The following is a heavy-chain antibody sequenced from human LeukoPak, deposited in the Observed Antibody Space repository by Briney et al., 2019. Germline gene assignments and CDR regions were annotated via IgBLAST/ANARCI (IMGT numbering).Heavy chain of an antibody. V-gene: IGHV3-11*04. CDR2: ISSSSSTI. Sequence: GGSLRLSCAASGFTFSDYYMSWIRQAPGKGLEWASYISSSSSTIYYADSVKGRFTISRDNAKNSLYLQMNSLRAEDTAVYYCARDKFTFGGVIANFDYWGQGTLVTVSS. CDR1: GFTFSDYY. J-gene: IGHJ4*02. D-gene: IGHD3-16*02. CDR3: ARDKFTFGGVIANFDY.